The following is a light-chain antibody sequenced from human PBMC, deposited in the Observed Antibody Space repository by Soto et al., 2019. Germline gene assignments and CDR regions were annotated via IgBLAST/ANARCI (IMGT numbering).Light chain of an antibody. CDR1: QSISTW. CDR3: QQYNIFPYT. CDR2: KAS. V-gene: IGKV1-5*03. J-gene: IGKJ2*01. Sequence: DIQMTQSPSTLYASVGDRVTITCRASQSISTWLAWYQQKPGKAPKLLIYKASSLESGVPSRFSGSGSGTGFTLTISSLQPEDFATFYCQQYNIFPYTFGQGTKLEIK.